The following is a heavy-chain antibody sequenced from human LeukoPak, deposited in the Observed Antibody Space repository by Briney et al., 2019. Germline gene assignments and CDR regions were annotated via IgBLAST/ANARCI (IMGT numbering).Heavy chain of an antibody. V-gene: IGHV3-7*03. J-gene: IGHJ4*02. Sequence: GGSLRLSCAASGFTFSAYWMSWVRQAPGKGLEWVANIKQDGSDKYYVDSVKGRFTISRDNAKNSLYLQMNSLRAEDAAVYYCAGKTVVGSYFDYWGQGTPVTVSS. CDR3: AGKTVVGSYFDY. CDR2: IKQDGSDK. D-gene: IGHD4-23*01. CDR1: GFTFSAYW.